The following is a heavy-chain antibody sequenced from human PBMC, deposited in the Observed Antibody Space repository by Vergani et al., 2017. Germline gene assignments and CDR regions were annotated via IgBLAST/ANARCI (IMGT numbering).Heavy chain of an antibody. CDR3: ARMIGFSSSSSHWFDP. D-gene: IGHD6-6*01. CDR2: IYYSGST. CDR1: GGSVSIGSYY. J-gene: IGHJ5*02. V-gene: IGHV4-61*10. Sequence: QVQLQESGPGLVKPSETLSLTCTVSGGSVSIGSYYWSWIRQPAGKGLEWIGYIYYSGSTNYNPSLKSRVTISVDTSKNQFSLKLSSVTAADTAVDYCARMIGFSSSSSHWFDPWGQGTLVTVSS.